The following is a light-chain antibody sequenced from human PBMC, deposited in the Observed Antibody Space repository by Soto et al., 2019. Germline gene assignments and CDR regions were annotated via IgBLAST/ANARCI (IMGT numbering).Light chain of an antibody. CDR1: SSNIGAGYD. V-gene: IGLV1-40*01. Sequence: QSVLTQPPSVSGAPGQRVTISCTGSSSNIGAGYDVHWYQQLPGTAPKLLIYGNSNRPSGVPDRFSGSKSGTSASLAITGLQAEDEAYYCCQSYNSRRSGVVFGGGTKVTVL. CDR3: QSYNSRRSGVV. CDR2: GNS. J-gene: IGLJ2*01.